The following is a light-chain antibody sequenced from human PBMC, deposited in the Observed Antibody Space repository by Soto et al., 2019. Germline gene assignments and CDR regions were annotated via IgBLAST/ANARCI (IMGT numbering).Light chain of an antibody. Sequence: IRMTQSPSTLSASVGDRVTITCRASQTISSWLAWHQQKSGRAPKLLIYDAPSLEGGVPSRFSGSGSGTEFTLTISSLQADDFATYYCQQYSAYPYTFGQGTKVDIK. J-gene: IGKJ2*01. CDR3: QQYSAYPYT. V-gene: IGKV1-5*01. CDR1: QTISSW. CDR2: DAP.